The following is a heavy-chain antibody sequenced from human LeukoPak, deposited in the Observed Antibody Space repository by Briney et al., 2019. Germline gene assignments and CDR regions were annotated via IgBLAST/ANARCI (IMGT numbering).Heavy chain of an antibody. CDR3: ARMRSFDWLLQPYYDY. V-gene: IGHV3-21*01. CDR2: ISSSSSYI. Sequence: GGSLRLSCAASGFTFSSYSMNWVRQAPGKGLEWVSSISSSSSYIYYADSVKGRFTISRDNAKNSLYLQMNSLRAEDTAVYYCARMRSFDWLLQPYYDYWGQGTLVTVSS. D-gene: IGHD3-9*01. J-gene: IGHJ4*02. CDR1: GFTFSSYS.